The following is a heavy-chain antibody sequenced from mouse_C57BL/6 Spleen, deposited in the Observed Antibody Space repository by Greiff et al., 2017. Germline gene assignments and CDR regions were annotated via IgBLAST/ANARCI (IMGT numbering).Heavy chain of an antibody. V-gene: IGHV1-64*01. CDR3: ARDLTGTDWYFDV. CDR1: GYTFTSYW. D-gene: IGHD4-1*01. CDR2: IHPNSGST. Sequence: QVQLQQPGAELVKPGASVKLSCKASGYTFTSYWMHWVKQRPGQGLEWIGMIHPNSGSTNYNEKFKSKATLTVDKSSSTAYMQLSSLTSEDSAVYYCARDLTGTDWYFDVWGTGTTVTVSS. J-gene: IGHJ1*03.